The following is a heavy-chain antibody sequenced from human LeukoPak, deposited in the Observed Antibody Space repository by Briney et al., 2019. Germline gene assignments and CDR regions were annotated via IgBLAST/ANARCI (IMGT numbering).Heavy chain of an antibody. CDR2: IIPILGIA. CDR1: GGTFSSYA. V-gene: IGHV1-69*04. CDR3: ARARLKDDGSGYLNYYYYGMDV. Sequence: SVKVSCKASGGTFSSYAISWVRQAPGQGLEWMERIIPILGIANYAQKFQGRVTITADKSTSTAYMELSSLRSEDTAVYYCARARLKDDGSGYLNYYYYGMDVWGQGTTVTVSS. J-gene: IGHJ6*02. D-gene: IGHD3-22*01.